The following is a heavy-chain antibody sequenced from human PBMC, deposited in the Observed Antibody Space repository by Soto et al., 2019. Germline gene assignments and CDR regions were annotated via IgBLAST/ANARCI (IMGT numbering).Heavy chain of an antibody. CDR1: GFTFSSYA. V-gene: IGHV3-23*01. CDR2: ISGSGGST. D-gene: IGHD6-13*01. Sequence: GGSLRLSCAASGFTFSSYAMSWVRQAPGKGLEWVSAISGSGGSTYYADSVKGRFTISRDNSKNTLYLQMNSLRAEDTAVYYCAKAPHPSIAAAGTRFDPWGQGTLVTVSS. J-gene: IGHJ5*02. CDR3: AKAPHPSIAAAGTRFDP.